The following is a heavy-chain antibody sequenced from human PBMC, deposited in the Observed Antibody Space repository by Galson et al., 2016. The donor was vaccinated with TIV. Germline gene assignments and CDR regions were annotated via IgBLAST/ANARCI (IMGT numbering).Heavy chain of an antibody. J-gene: IGHJ2*01. V-gene: IGHV5-51*01. CDR2: VYPGNSHT. Sequence: QSGAEVKKPGESLKISCKGSRYNFASHWIGWVRQVPGKGLEWMGIVYPGNSHTVYSPSFEGPVTISADKSTSTAYLQWSSLKASDTAMYYCARHDSSAFSNWYFNLWGRGTLVTVSS. D-gene: IGHD3-22*01. CDR1: RYNFASHW. CDR3: ARHDSSAFSNWYFNL.